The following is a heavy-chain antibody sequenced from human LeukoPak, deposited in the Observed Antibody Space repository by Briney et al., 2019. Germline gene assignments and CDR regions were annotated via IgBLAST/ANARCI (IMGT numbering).Heavy chain of an antibody. V-gene: IGHV3-7*01. CDR1: GFPFRSYW. CDR2: IKQDGSDK. J-gene: IGHJ4*02. Sequence: PGGSLRLSXAASGFPFRSYWMSWVRQAPGKGLEWVANIKQDGSDKYYVDSVKGRFSISRDNAKNSLYLQLNSLRADDTAVYYCARLTGTTGFDYWGQGTLVTVSS. CDR3: ARLTGTTGFDY. D-gene: IGHD1-1*01.